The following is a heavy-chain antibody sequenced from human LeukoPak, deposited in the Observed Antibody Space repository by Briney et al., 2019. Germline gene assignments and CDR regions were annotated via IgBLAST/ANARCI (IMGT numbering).Heavy chain of an antibody. V-gene: IGHV1-46*01. Sequence: GASVKVSCKASGYTFTGYYMHWVRQAPGQGLEWMGIINPSGGSTSYAQKFQGRVTMTRDTSTSTVYMELSSLRSEDTAVYYCARSSSVAGIFDYGMDVWGQGTTVTVSS. CDR3: ARSSSVAGIFDYGMDV. J-gene: IGHJ6*02. D-gene: IGHD6-19*01. CDR2: INPSGGST. CDR1: GYTFTGYY.